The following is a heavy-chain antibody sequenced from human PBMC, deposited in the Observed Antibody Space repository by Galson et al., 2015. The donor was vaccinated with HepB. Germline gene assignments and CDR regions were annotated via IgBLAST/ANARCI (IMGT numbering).Heavy chain of an antibody. V-gene: IGHV1-69*13. J-gene: IGHJ5*02. Sequence: SVKVSCKASGGTINSYAISWVRQAPGRELEWMGGIIPVFGTTNYAQKFQGRVTITADESTSTAYMEMNSLRSEDTAVYYCARTRVWGIPATGSLNWFVPWGQGTLVTVSS. CDR1: GGTINSYA. CDR2: IIPVFGTT. D-gene: IGHD6-13*01. CDR3: ARTRVWGIPATGSLNWFVP.